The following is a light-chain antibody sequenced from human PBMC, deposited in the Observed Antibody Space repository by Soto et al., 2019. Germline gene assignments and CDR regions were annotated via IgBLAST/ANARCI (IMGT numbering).Light chain of an antibody. CDR3: SSFAGSNNFPYV. CDR2: EGS. J-gene: IGLJ1*01. Sequence: QSALTQPASVSGSPGQSITISCTGTSSDLGSYNLVSWYQQHPGKPPKLLIYEGSKRPSGVPDRFSGSKSGNTASLTVSGLQAEDEADYYCSSFAGSNNFPYVFGTGTKLTVL. V-gene: IGLV2-14*02. CDR1: SSDLGSYNL.